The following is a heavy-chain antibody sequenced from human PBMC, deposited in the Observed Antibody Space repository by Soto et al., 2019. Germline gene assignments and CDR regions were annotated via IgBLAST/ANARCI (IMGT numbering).Heavy chain of an antibody. CDR2: IIAIFGTA. Sequence: QVQLVQSGAEVKKPGSSVKVSCKASGGTFSSYAISWVRQAPGQGLEWMGGIIAIFGTANYAQKFQGRVTITADESTSTAYMELRSLGSEDTAVYYCASNTRTIAVAGRGGSYYGMDVWGQGTTVTVSS. D-gene: IGHD6-19*01. CDR1: GGTFSSYA. CDR3: ASNTRTIAVAGRGGSYYGMDV. V-gene: IGHV1-69*01. J-gene: IGHJ6*02.